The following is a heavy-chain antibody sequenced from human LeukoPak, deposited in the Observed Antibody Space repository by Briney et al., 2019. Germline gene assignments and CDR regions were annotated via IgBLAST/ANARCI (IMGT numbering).Heavy chain of an antibody. J-gene: IGHJ4*02. Sequence: GGSLRLSCAASGFTFSNNWMTWVRQAPGKGLEWVASVKKDESEKYYVDSVKGRFTISRDNAKNSLYLQMNSLRVEDTAVYYCARGTYGSGSYPFYYWGQGTLVTVSS. CDR3: ARGTYGSGSYPFYY. V-gene: IGHV3-7*01. CDR2: VKKDESEK. CDR1: GFTFSNNW. D-gene: IGHD3-10*01.